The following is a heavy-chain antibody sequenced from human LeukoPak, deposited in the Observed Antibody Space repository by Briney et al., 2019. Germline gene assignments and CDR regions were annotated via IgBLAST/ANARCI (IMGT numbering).Heavy chain of an antibody. CDR3: AKDVTRDGSNSHFGY. CDR1: GFYFSSYA. Sequence: PGGSLRLSCAASGFYFSSYAMSWVRQAPGKGLEWVSGISGSGGSTYYADSVKGRFTISRDNSKNTLYLQMNSVRAEDTAVYYCAKDVTRDGSNSHFGYWGQGTLVTVSS. D-gene: IGHD5-24*01. J-gene: IGHJ4*02. CDR2: ISGSGGST. V-gene: IGHV3-23*01.